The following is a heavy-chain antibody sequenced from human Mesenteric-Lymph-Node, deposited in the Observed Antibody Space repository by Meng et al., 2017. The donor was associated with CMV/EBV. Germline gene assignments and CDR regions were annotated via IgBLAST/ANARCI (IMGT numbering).Heavy chain of an antibody. Sequence: GESLKISCAASGFTFSSYSMNWVRQAPGKGLEWVSYISSGSSTIYYADSVKGRFTISRDNAKNSLYLQMNSLRAEDTAVYYCARPDTPYYYDSSGYLPFDYWGQGTLVTVSS. D-gene: IGHD3-22*01. V-gene: IGHV3-48*04. CDR3: ARPDTPYYYDSSGYLPFDY. CDR1: GFTFSSYS. J-gene: IGHJ4*02. CDR2: ISSGSSTI.